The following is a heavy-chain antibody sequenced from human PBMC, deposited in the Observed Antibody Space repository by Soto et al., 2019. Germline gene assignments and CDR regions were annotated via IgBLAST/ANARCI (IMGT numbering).Heavy chain of an antibody. CDR2: IYDAGTT. J-gene: IGHJ3*01. Sequence: QVQLQESGPGLVKPLETLSLTCTVSGGSTSNDGSYWSWVRQHPGKGLEWIGYIYDAGTTYRNPSLKSRLSMSVDTSRKRFSLEMTSVTVADTAVYYCARLYARTDAFEAWGQGTMVTVSS. V-gene: IGHV4-31*03. D-gene: IGHD3-16*01. CDR1: GGSTSNDGSY. CDR3: ARLYARTDAFEA.